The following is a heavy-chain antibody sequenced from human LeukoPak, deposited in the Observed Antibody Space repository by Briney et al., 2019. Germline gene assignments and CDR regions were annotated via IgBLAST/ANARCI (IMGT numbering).Heavy chain of an antibody. J-gene: IGHJ4*02. CDR1: GGSFSGYY. CDR2: INHSGST. Sequence: SETLSLTXAVYGGSFSGYYWSWIGQPPGKGLEWIGEINHSGSTNYNPSLKSRVTISVDTSKNQFSLKLSSVTAADTAVYYCARGFGVAAAGPGYWGQGTLVTVSS. V-gene: IGHV4-34*01. CDR3: ARGFGVAAAGPGY. D-gene: IGHD6-13*01.